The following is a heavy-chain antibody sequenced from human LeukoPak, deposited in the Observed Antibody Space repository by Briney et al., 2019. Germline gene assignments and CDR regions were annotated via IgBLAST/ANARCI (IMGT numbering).Heavy chain of an antibody. D-gene: IGHD3-22*01. V-gene: IGHV3-9*01. CDR3: AKSYYYDSSGYYYPDSHFDY. CDR1: SSGGYY. CDR2: ISWNSGSI. Sequence: SSGGYYWSWIRQHPGKGLEWVSGISWNSGSIGYADSVKGRFTISRDNAKNSLYLQMNSLRAEDTALYYCAKSYYYDSSGYYYPDSHFDYWGQGTLVTVSS. J-gene: IGHJ4*02.